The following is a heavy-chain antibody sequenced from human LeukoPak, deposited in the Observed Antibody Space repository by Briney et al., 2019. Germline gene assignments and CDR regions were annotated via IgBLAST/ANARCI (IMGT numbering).Heavy chain of an antibody. V-gene: IGHV3-23*01. Sequence: PGGSLRLSCVASRFTFNTYAVNWVRQAPGKGLEWVSAISSNGDFTYYADSVRGRFTISRDNSKNTVFLQMNVLRADDRAVYYCATVKRDCSGGTCYSYDYWGQGTLVTVSS. D-gene: IGHD2-15*01. CDR2: ISSNGDFT. CDR1: RFTFNTYA. CDR3: ATVKRDCSGGTCYSYDY. J-gene: IGHJ4*02.